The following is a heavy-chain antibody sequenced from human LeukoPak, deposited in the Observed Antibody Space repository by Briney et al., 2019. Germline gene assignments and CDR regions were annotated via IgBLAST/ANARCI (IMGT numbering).Heavy chain of an antibody. V-gene: IGHV3-9*01. Sequence: PGGSLRLSCAASGFTFDDYAMHWVRQAPGKGLEWVSGISWNSGSIGYADSVKGRFTISRDNAKNSLYLQVNSLRAEDTALYYCAKADSSGYSFAFDIWGQGTMVTVSS. J-gene: IGHJ3*02. CDR2: ISWNSGSI. D-gene: IGHD3-22*01. CDR1: GFTFDDYA. CDR3: AKADSSGYSFAFDI.